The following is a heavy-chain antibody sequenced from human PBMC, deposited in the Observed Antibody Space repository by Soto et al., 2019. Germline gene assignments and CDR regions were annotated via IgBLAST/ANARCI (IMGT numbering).Heavy chain of an antibody. V-gene: IGHV3-48*01. CDR2: ISTSSSTI. CDR1: GFTFSSYS. D-gene: IGHD1-20*01. J-gene: IGHJ4*02. Sequence: PGGSLRLSCAASGFTFSSYSMNWVRQAPGKGLEWVSYISTSSSTIYYADSVKGRFTISRDNAKNSLYLQMNILRAEETAVYYCAKDISTLDYWGQGTLVTVSS. CDR3: AKDISTLDY.